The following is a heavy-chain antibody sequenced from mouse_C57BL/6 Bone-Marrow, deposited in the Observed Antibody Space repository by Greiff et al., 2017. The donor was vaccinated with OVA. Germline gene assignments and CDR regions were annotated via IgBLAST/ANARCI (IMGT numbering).Heavy chain of an antibody. D-gene: IGHD1-1*01. Sequence: QVQLQQPGAELVRPGTSVKLSCKASGYTFTSYWMHWVKQRPGQGLEWIGVIDPADSYTNYNQKFKGKATLTVDTSSSTAYMQLSSLTSEDAAVCYCASVTVVDFWGTGTTVTVSS. CDR1: GYTFTSYW. V-gene: IGHV1-59*01. CDR2: IDPADSYT. J-gene: IGHJ1*03. CDR3: ASVTVVDF.